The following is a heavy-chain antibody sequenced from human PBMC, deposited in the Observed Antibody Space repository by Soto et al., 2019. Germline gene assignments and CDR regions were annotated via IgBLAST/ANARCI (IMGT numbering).Heavy chain of an antibody. V-gene: IGHV4-30-2*01. CDR3: ARDSRSGYYLDY. CDR1: GDSISSGGYS. D-gene: IGHD3-22*01. Sequence: QLQLQESGSGLVKPSQTLSLTCAVSGDSISSGGYSWNWIRQPPGKGLEWIGYIYHSGGTDYNPSLKSRVTITVDSSNKQFSLKLSSVTAADTDVYYCARDSRSGYYLDYWGQGTLVTVSS. CDR2: IYHSGGT. J-gene: IGHJ4*02.